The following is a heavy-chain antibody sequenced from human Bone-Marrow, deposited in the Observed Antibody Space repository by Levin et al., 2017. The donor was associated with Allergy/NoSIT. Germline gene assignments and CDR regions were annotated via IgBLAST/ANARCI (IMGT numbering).Heavy chain of an antibody. J-gene: IGHJ4*02. D-gene: IGHD3-22*01. V-gene: IGHV4-28*01. CDR1: GSSITSSNW. CDR2: IYHSGST. CDR3: AKWKYGSGYYYFDY. Sequence: SETLSLTCAVSGSSITSSNWWGWIRQPPGKGLEWIGYIYHSGSTWHNPSLKSRLTMSVDTSKNQFSLKLSSVTAVDTAVYYCAKWKYGSGYYYFDYWGQGTLVTVSS.